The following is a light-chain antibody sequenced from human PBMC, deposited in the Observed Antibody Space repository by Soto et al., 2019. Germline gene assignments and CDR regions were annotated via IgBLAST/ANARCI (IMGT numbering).Light chain of an antibody. CDR1: QSIDNW. CDR2: KAS. V-gene: IGKV1-5*03. CDR3: QHYNSYSEA. J-gene: IGKJ1*01. Sequence: DIQMTQSPSTLSASEEDRVTVTCRASQSIDNWLAWYQQKPGKAPKLLIYKASTLESGVPSSFSGSGSGTEFTLTISSLQPDDFATYYCQHYNSYSEAFCQGTMVAIK.